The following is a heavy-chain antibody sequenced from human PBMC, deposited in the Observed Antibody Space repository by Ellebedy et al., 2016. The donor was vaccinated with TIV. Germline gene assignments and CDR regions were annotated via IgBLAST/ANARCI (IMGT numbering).Heavy chain of an antibody. D-gene: IGHD3-16*01. Sequence: SETLSLXXTVSGGSMTTGGFYWTWVRQRPGKGLEWVGYIYYTGTTFYNPSLETRLILSQDVSKNQFSLTLISVTAEDTAVYFCARRYYVHYSGMDVWGQGTLVTVSS. J-gene: IGHJ6*02. CDR2: IYYTGTT. CDR1: GGSMTTGGFY. V-gene: IGHV4-30-4*01. CDR3: ARRYYVHYSGMDV.